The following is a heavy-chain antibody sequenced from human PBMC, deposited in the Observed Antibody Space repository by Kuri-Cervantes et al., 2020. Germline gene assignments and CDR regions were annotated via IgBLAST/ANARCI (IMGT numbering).Heavy chain of an antibody. CDR1: GYTFTSYA. D-gene: IGHD6-19*01. J-gene: IGHJ4*02. Sequence: ASVKVSCKASGYTFTSYAMHWVRQAPGQRLEWMGWINAGNGNTKYSQKFQGRVTITRDTSASTAYMELSSLRSEDTAVYYCARSRSGWYYFDYWGQGTLVTVSS. CDR2: INAGNGNT. CDR3: ARSRSGWYYFDY. V-gene: IGHV1-3*01.